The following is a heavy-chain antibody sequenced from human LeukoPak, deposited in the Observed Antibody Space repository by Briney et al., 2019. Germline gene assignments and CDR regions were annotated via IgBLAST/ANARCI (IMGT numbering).Heavy chain of an antibody. CDR2: ISYDGSNK. D-gene: IGHD2/OR15-2a*01. CDR3: AIDYLGAFDI. J-gene: IGHJ3*02. Sequence: PGGSLRLSCAASGFTFSTCGMHWVRQAPGKGLEWVAVISYDGSNKYYADSVKGRFTISRDNSKNTLYLQMNSLRAEDTAVYYCAIDYLGAFDIWGQGTMVTVSS. CDR1: GFTFSTCG. V-gene: IGHV3-30*03.